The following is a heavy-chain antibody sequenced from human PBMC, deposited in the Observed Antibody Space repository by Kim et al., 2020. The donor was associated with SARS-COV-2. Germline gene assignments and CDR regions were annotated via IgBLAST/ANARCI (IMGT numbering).Heavy chain of an antibody. V-gene: IGHV3-30*18. CDR1: GFTFSSYG. D-gene: IGHD2-15*01. J-gene: IGHJ4*02. CDR2: ISYDGSNK. CDR3: AKDFRLQKTYFDY. Sequence: GGSLRLSCAASGFTFSSYGMHWVRQAPGKGLEWVAVISYDGSNKYYADSVKGRFTISRDNSKNTLYLQMNSLRAEDTAVYYCAKDFRLQKTYFDYWGQGTLVTVSS.